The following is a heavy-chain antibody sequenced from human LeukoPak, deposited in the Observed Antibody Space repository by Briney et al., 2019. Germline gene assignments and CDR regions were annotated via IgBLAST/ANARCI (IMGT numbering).Heavy chain of an antibody. CDR3: ARLLGYSSGWYADY. CDR2: ISYDGSIN. V-gene: IGHV3-30-3*01. CDR1: GFTFNSYA. D-gene: IGHD6-19*01. Sequence: GGSLRLSCTASGFTFNSYAVHWVRQAPGKGLEWVAVISYDGSINFYVASVKGRFTISRDNSKNTLYLQMNSLRAEDTAVYYCARLLGYSSGWYADYWGQGTLVTVSS. J-gene: IGHJ4*02.